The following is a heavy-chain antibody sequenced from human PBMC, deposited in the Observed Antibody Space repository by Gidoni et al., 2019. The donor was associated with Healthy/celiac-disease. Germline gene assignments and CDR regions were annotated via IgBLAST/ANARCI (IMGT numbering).Heavy chain of an antibody. Sequence: QVQLQGSGPGLVKPSETLSLTCTVSGGSISSYYWSWIRQPPGKGLEWIGYIYYSGSTNYHPALKSRVTISVDTSKNQFALKLSSVTAADTAVDYCASSYDSSGYSVDYWGQGTLVTVSS. D-gene: IGHD3-22*01. V-gene: IGHV4-59*01. CDR2: IYYSGST. J-gene: IGHJ4*02. CDR1: GGSISSYY. CDR3: ASSYDSSGYSVDY.